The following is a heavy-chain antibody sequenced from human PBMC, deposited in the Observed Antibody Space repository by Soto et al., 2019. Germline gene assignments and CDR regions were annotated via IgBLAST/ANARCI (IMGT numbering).Heavy chain of an antibody. V-gene: IGHV1-2*04. CDR1: GYTFTGYY. CDR2: INPNSGGT. Sequence: ASVKVSCKASGYTFTGYYMHWVLQAPGQGLEWMGWINPNSGGTNYAQKFQGWVTMTRDTSISTAYMELSRLRSDDTAVYYCARGYYGSGSYPAYYYYYGMDVWGQGTTVTVSS. D-gene: IGHD3-10*01. J-gene: IGHJ6*02. CDR3: ARGYYGSGSYPAYYYYYGMDV.